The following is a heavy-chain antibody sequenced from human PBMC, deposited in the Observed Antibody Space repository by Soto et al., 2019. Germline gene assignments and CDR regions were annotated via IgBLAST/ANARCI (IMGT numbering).Heavy chain of an antibody. V-gene: IGHV3-53*01. D-gene: IGHD3-10*01. Sequence: GGSLRLSCAASGFTVSSNYMSWVRQAPGKGLEWVSVIYSGGSTYYADSVKGRFTISRDNSKNTLYLQMNSLRAEDTAVYYCAREGPGSRLLFGSWSGYGMDVWGQGTTVTVSS. CDR1: GFTVSSNY. CDR2: IYSGGST. J-gene: IGHJ6*02. CDR3: AREGPGSRLLFGSWSGYGMDV.